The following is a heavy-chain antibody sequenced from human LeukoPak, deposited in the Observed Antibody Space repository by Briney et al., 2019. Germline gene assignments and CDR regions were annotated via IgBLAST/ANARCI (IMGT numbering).Heavy chain of an antibody. CDR3: AREYYCDSSGYYRNDAFDI. V-gene: IGHV1-2*02. Sequence: ASVKVSCKASGYTFSGYYMNWVRQAPGQGLEWMGWINPNSGGTNYAQKFQGRVTMTRDTSISTAYMELSRLRSDDTAVYYCAREYYCDSSGYYRNDAFDIWGQGTMVTVSS. D-gene: IGHD3-22*01. CDR1: GYTFSGYY. J-gene: IGHJ3*02. CDR2: INPNSGGT.